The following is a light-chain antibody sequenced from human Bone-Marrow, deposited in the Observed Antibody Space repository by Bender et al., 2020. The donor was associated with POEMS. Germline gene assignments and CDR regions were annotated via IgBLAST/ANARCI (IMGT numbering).Light chain of an antibody. V-gene: IGLV2-23*02. CDR2: EVS. J-gene: IGLJ2*01. CDR1: GGSISSNY. CDR3: CLYAGSSTLV. Sequence: LTQPHSVSESPGKTVTLSCTRSGGSISSNYVQWYQQHPGKAPKLMIYEVSKRPSGVSNRFSGSKSGNTASLTISGLQAEDEADYYCCLYAGSSTLVFGGGTTLTVL.